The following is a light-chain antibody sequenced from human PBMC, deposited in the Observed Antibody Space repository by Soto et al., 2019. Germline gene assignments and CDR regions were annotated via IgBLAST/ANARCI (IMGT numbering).Light chain of an antibody. J-gene: IGLJ1*01. CDR1: TSDVGAYNY. CDR2: EVS. Sequence: QSALTQPASVSGSPGQSITISCTGSTSDVGAYNYVSWYKHHPGQAPQLMIYEVSNRPSGVSNRFSGSKSGNTASLTISGLQADDEGDYYCSSKTSRSSSFVFGTGTKDTVL. CDR3: SSKTSRSSSFV. V-gene: IGLV2-14*01.